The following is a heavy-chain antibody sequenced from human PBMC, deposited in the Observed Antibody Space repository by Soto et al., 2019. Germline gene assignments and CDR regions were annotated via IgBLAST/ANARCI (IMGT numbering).Heavy chain of an antibody. J-gene: IGHJ6*02. CDR1: GYSFSTYW. CDR3: ARXDTMSRGAIPFYYGMDV. V-gene: IGHV5-51*01. Sequence: GESLKISCKASGYSFSTYWIGWVRQMPGKGLEWMGFIYPGDSDTKYSPSFKGQVTISADKSINTAYLQWNSLKASDTAMYYCARXDTMSRGAIPFYYGMDVWGQGTTVTVSS. D-gene: IGHD3-10*01. CDR2: IYPGDSDT.